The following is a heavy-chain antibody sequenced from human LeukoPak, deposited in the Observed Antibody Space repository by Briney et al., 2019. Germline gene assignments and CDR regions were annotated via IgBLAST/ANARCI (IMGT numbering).Heavy chain of an antibody. CDR2: IYPGDSAT. D-gene: IGHD1-26*01. CDR3: ARRRDSGSYIDF. V-gene: IGHV5-51*01. Sequence: GESLMISCKGSGYSSTSCWIGWVRQMPGKGLEWMGIIYPGDSATRYSPSFQGQVTISADKSIGTAYLQWSSLKASDTAMYYCARRRDSGSYIDFWGKGILVTASS. CDR1: GYSSTSCW. J-gene: IGHJ4*02.